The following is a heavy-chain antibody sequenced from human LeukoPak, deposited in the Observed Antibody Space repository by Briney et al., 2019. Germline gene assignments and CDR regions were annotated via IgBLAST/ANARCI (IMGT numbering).Heavy chain of an antibody. CDR1: GFTFSSYA. D-gene: IGHD3-16*02. Sequence: GGSLRLSCAASGFTFSSYAMSWVRQAPGKGLEWVSAISGSGGSTYYADSVKGQFTISRDNSKNTLYLQMNSLRAEDTAVYYCARERRDYDYVWGSYRLSVYFDYWGQGTLVTVSS. CDR3: ARERRDYDYVWGSYRLSVYFDY. CDR2: ISGSGGST. V-gene: IGHV3-23*01. J-gene: IGHJ4*02.